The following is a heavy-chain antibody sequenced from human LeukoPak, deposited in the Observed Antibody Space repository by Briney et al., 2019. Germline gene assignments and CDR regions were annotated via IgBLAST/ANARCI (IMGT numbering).Heavy chain of an antibody. Sequence: GGSLRLSCAASGFTFSSYGMHWVRQAPGKGLEWVAFIRYDGSNKYYADSVKGRFTISRDNSKNTLYLQMNSLRAEDTAVYYCAKTPYSSSWYGRRGKGYYYGMDVWGQGTTVTVSS. CDR3: AKTPYSSSWYGRRGKGYYYGMDV. D-gene: IGHD6-13*01. J-gene: IGHJ6*02. CDR1: GFTFSSYG. CDR2: IRYDGSNK. V-gene: IGHV3-30*02.